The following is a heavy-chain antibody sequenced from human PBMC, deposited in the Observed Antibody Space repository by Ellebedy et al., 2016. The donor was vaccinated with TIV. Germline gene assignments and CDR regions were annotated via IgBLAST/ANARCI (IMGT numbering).Heavy chain of an antibody. CDR2: IYHSDIT. D-gene: IGHD6-19*01. CDR1: GYPISSGHY. CDR3: ARWRVYFDY. V-gene: IGHV4-38-2*02. J-gene: IGHJ4*02. Sequence: MPSETLSLTCTVSGYPISSGHYWGWILQPPGKGLEWIGSIYHSDITYYNPSLKSRVTISIDTSKNQFSLKLSSVTAADTAVYYCARWRVYFDYWGQGTLVTVSS.